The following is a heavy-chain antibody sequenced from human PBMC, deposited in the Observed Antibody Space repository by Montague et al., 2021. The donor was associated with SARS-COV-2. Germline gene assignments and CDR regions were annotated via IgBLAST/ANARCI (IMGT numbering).Heavy chain of an antibody. CDR3: ARFGSGTLEFDL. CDR1: GASISTGIYY. V-gene: IGHV4-61*02. D-gene: IGHD1-26*01. J-gene: IGHJ4*02. Sequence: TLSLTCTVSGASISTGIYYWIWIRQPAGMGLEWIGRIRTTGHTDYNRSLESRVFMSVDTSTNQFSLSLTSVTAADTAVYFCARFGSGTLEFDLWGQGTLVTVSS. CDR2: IRTTGHT.